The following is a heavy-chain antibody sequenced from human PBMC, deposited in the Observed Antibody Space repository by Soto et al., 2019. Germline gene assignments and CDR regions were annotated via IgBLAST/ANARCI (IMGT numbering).Heavy chain of an antibody. V-gene: IGHV1-18*01. CDR3: ARSLGPRIYYYFEY. J-gene: IGHJ4*02. Sequence: GASVKVSCKASGYTLTCYGISWVRQAPGQGLEWMGWISAYNGNTNYAQKLQGRVTMTTDTSTSTAYMELRSLRSDDTAVYYCARSLGPRIYYYFEYWGQGTLVTVSS. CDR1: GYTLTCYG. CDR2: ISAYNGNT. D-gene: IGHD1-26*01.